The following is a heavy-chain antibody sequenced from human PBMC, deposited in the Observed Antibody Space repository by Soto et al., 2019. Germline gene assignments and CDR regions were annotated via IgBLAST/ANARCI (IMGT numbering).Heavy chain of an antibody. CDR1: GYSFPNSY. J-gene: IGHJ6*02. CDR3: ARARQDPSYYHAMDV. Sequence: VASVKVSCKASGYSFPNSYLHWVRQAPGQGLEWVGVINPSVGTTTYAQRFQGRVNVASDTSTRTVYMELRSLRFDDTAVYYCARARQDPSYYHAMDVWGQGTTVTVSS. CDR2: INPSVGTT. V-gene: IGHV1-46*01. D-gene: IGHD2-15*01.